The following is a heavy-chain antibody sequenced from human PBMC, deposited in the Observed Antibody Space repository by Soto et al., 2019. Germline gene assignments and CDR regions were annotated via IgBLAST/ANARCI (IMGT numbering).Heavy chain of an antibody. Sequence: SETLSLTCSVSGGSICSHSHYWGWIRQPPGKGLEWIGSIYFSGSVYYNTSLKSRVIMSADMSKNLFSLNLSSVTAADTAVYFCAREDDGGDRDYYGLDVWGKGTTVTVSS. V-gene: IGHV4-39*07. CDR1: GGSICSHSHY. J-gene: IGHJ6*04. CDR2: IYFSGSV. D-gene: IGHD2-21*02. CDR3: AREDDGGDRDYYGLDV.